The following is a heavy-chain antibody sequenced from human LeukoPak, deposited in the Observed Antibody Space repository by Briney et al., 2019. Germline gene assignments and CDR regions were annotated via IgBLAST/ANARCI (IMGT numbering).Heavy chain of an antibody. CDR3: ASDRLFSDAFDI. J-gene: IGHJ3*02. D-gene: IGHD3-9*01. V-gene: IGHV1-18*01. Sequence: VASVKVSCKASGYTFTSYGISWVRQAPGQGLEWMGWINAYNGNTNYAQKLQGRVTMTTDTSTSTAFMELSSLRSDDTAVYYCASDRLFSDAFDIWGQGTMVTVSS. CDR2: INAYNGNT. CDR1: GYTFTSYG.